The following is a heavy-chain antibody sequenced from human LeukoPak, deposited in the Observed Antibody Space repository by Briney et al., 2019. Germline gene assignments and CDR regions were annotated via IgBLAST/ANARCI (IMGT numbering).Heavy chain of an antibody. CDR1: GYSFTSYW. J-gene: IGHJ5*02. CDR2: IDPSDSYT. V-gene: IGHV5-10-1*01. CDR3: ARHLVAGLLNNWFDP. Sequence: GESLKISCKGSGYSFTSYWISWVRQMPGKGLEWMGRIDPSDSYTNYSPPFQGHVTISADKSISTAYLQWSSLKASDTAMYYCARHLVAGLLNNWFDPWGQGTLVTVSS. D-gene: IGHD6-19*01.